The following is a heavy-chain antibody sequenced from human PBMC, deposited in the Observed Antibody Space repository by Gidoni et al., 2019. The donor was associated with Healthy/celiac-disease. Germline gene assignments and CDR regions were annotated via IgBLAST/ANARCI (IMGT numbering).Heavy chain of an antibody. V-gene: IGHV4-39*01. CDR1: GGSISSSSYY. Sequence: QLQLQESGPGLVKPSETLSLTCTVSGGSISSSSYYWGWIRQPPGKGLEWIGSIYYSGSTYYNPSLKSRVTISVDTSKNQFSLKLSSVTAADTAVYYCARYYSSSPAMITWGQGTLVTASS. CDR3: ARYYSSSPAMIT. CDR2: IYYSGST. J-gene: IGHJ5*02. D-gene: IGHD6-13*01.